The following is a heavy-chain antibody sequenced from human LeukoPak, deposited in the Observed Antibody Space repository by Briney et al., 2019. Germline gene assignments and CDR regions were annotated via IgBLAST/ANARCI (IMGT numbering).Heavy chain of an antibody. V-gene: IGHV1-18*01. CDR1: GYTFSNYA. D-gene: IGHD6-13*01. Sequence: ASVKVSCKASGYTFSNYAINWVRQAPGQGLEWMGWISTYNGNTDYAQKLQDRVTMTTDTSTSTAYMELRSLRSDDTAMYYCAREGIRIAAAGTIDYWGQGTLVTVSS. J-gene: IGHJ4*02. CDR2: ISTYNGNT. CDR3: AREGIRIAAAGTIDY.